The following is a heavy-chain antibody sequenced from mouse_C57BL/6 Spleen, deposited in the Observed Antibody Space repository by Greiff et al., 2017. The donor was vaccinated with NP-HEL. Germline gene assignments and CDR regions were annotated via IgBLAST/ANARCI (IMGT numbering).Heavy chain of an antibody. V-gene: IGHV1-69*01. J-gene: IGHJ3*01. Sequence: VQLQQPGAELVMPGASVKLSCKASGYTFTSYWVHWVKQRPGQGLEWIGEIDPSDSYTNYNQKFKGKSTLTVDKSSSTAYMQLSSLTSEDSAVYYCARSVYYDYDGFAYWGQGTLVTVSA. CDR2: IDPSDSYT. CDR3: ARSVYYDYDGFAY. D-gene: IGHD2-4*01. CDR1: GYTFTSYW.